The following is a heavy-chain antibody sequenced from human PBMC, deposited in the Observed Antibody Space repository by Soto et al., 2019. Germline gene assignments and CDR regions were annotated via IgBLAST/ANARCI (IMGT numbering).Heavy chain of an antibody. CDR2: ISAYTGNT. Sequence: QVQLVQSGAEVKKTGASVKVSCKASGYTFTSYGISWVRRAPGQGLEWMGWISAYTGNTNYAQKLQGRVTMTTDTATSTAYTELRSLRSDYTAVYYCARDRPDGSGSYWSYYYYYGMDVWGQGTTVTVSS. V-gene: IGHV1-18*01. CDR3: ARDRPDGSGSYWSYYYYYGMDV. CDR1: GYTFTSYG. D-gene: IGHD3-10*01. J-gene: IGHJ6*02.